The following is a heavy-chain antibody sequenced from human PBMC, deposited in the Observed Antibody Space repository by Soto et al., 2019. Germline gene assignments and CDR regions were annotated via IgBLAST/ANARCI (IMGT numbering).Heavy chain of an antibody. J-gene: IGHJ4*02. D-gene: IGHD4-17*01. CDR2: LSHGGAYT. CDR1: GFSFSTYS. V-gene: IGHV3-23*01. Sequence: GGSLRLSCAASGFSFSTYSMAWVRQAPGKGPEWVSGLSHGGAYTFYADSVKGRFTISVDISQNTVYLQMNSLRTEDTAVYYCEKWSGYGDAWGQGTLVTVSS. CDR3: EKWSGYGDA.